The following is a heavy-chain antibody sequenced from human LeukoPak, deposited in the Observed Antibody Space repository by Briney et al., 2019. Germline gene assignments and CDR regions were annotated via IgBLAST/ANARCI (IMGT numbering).Heavy chain of an antibody. CDR2: IYYSGST. D-gene: IGHD1-26*01. CDR1: GGSFSGYY. V-gene: IGHV4-34*01. J-gene: IGHJ4*02. CDR3: ASAITWELRY. Sequence: PSETLSLTCAVYGGSFSGYYWSWIRQPPGKGLEWIGSIYYSGSTYYNPSLKSRVTISVDTSKNQFSLKLSSVTAADTAVYYCASAITWELRYWGQGTLVTVSS.